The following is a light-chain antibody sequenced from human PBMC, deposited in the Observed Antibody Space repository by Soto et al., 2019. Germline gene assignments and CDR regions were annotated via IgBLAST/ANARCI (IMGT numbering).Light chain of an antibody. J-gene: IGLJ3*02. Sequence: QSVLTQPPSVSAAPGQKVTISCSGSSSNIGNNYVSWYQQLPGTAPKLLIYDNNKRPSGIPDRFSGSKSGTSATLGTTGLQTGDEADYYCGTWDSSLSAGVFGGGTKVTVL. CDR1: SSNIGNNY. CDR3: GTWDSSLSAGV. V-gene: IGLV1-51*01. CDR2: DNN.